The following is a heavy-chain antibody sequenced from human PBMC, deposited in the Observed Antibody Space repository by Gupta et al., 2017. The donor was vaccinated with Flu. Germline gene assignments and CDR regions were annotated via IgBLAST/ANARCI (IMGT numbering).Heavy chain of an antibody. V-gene: IGHV3-15*01. J-gene: IGHJ4*02. D-gene: IGHD2-21*02. CDR3: TTDNCGGDCDIRAGDY. CDR2: IKSKTDGGTT. Sequence: EVQLVGSGGGLVKPGGSLRLSCAASGFPFSNAWMSWVRQAAGKGLEWVGRIKSKTDGGTTDYAAPVKGRFTISRDDSKNTLYLQMNSLKTEDTAVYYCTTDNCGGDCDIRAGDYWGQGTLVTVSS. CDR1: GFPFSNAW.